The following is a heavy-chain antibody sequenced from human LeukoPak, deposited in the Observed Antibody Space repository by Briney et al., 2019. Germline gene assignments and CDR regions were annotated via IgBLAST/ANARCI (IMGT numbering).Heavy chain of an antibody. V-gene: IGHV3-23*01. J-gene: IGHJ4*02. D-gene: IGHD6-13*01. Sequence: TGGSLRLSCAASGFTFSSYAMSWVRQAPGKGLEWVSSISGNSGRTYCADSVKGRFSISRDNSNNTLYLQMNSLRAEDAAVYYCAKSTSSWERVDYWGQGTLVTVSS. CDR3: AKSTSSWERVDY. CDR1: GFTFSSYA. CDR2: ISGNSGRT.